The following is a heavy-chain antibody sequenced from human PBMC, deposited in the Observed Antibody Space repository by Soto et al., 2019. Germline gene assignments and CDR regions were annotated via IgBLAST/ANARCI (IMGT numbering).Heavy chain of an antibody. CDR3: ARTKRDYDSYYFDY. CDR2: IYDGGST. Sequence: PSETLSLTCTVSGGSISNVNYYWGWIRQPPDKGLEWIGHIYDGGSTYSNPSLKSRATISVDTSKNQFSLNFSSVTAADTAVYYCARTKRDYDSYYFDYWGQGTLVTVS. D-gene: IGHD3-22*01. V-gene: IGHV4-39*07. J-gene: IGHJ4*02. CDR1: GGSISNVNYY.